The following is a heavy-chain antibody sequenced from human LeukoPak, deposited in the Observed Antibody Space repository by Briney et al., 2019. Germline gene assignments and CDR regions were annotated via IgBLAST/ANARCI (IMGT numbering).Heavy chain of an antibody. CDR3: AAGDSSGYPA. CDR1: GGSISSYY. Sequence: SETLSLTCTVSGGSISSYYWSRIRQPPGKGLEWIGYIYYSGSTNYNPSLKSRVTISVDTSKNQFSLKLSSVTAADTAVYYCAAGDSSGYPAWGQGTMVTVSS. J-gene: IGHJ3*01. V-gene: IGHV4-59*01. D-gene: IGHD3-22*01. CDR2: IYYSGST.